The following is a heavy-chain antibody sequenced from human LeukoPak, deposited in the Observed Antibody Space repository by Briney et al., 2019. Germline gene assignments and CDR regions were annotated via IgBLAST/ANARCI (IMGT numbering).Heavy chain of an antibody. CDR1: GGTFSSYA. CDR2: IIPIFGTA. CDR3: ARDPRRGYLDY. Sequence: GASVKVSCKASGGTFSSYAISWVRQAPGQGLEWMGGIIPIFGTANYAQKFQGRVTITAAESTSTAYMELSSLRSEDTAVYYCARDPRRGYLDYWGQGTLVAVSS. V-gene: IGHV1-69*13. J-gene: IGHJ4*02.